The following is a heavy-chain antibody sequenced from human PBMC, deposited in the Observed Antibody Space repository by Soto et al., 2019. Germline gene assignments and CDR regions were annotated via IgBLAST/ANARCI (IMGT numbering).Heavy chain of an antibody. V-gene: IGHV3-30-3*01. J-gene: IGHJ4*02. Sequence: GGSLRLSCAASRFTFSSDAMHWVRQAPGKGLEWVAFISYDGSNKYYADSVKGRFTISRDNSKSTLYLQMNSLRAEDTAVYYCAKVRYYDDSSGYPDYWGQGTLVTVSS. CDR2: ISYDGSNK. D-gene: IGHD3-22*01. CDR3: AKVRYYDDSSGYPDY. CDR1: RFTFSSDA.